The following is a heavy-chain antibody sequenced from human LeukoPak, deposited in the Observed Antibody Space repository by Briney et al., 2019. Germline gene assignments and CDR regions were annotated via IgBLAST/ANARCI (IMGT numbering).Heavy chain of an antibody. CDR2: MNPNSGNT. CDR3: AREAYSGSYLGAFES. D-gene: IGHD1-26*01. V-gene: IGHV1-8*02. J-gene: IGHJ3*02. CDR1: GYIFTGYY. Sequence: GASVTVSCKASGYIFTGYYMQWVRQAPGQGLEGMGWMNPNSGNTGYAQKFQGRVTMTRNTSISTAYMELSSLRSEDTAMYYCAREAYSGSYLGAFESWGQGTMVTVSS.